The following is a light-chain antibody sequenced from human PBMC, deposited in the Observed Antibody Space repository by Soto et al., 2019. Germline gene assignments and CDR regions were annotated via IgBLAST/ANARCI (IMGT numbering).Light chain of an antibody. CDR2: EVS. Sequence: QSVLTQPASVSGSPGQSITISCTGTSSDVGGYNYVSWYQQHPGKAPKLMIYEVSNRPSGVPNRFSGSKSGNTASLTVSGLQAEDEADYYCSSYAASNNFYFVFGGGTKVTVL. CDR3: SSYAASNNFYFV. V-gene: IGLV2-14*01. J-gene: IGLJ3*02. CDR1: SSDVGGYNY.